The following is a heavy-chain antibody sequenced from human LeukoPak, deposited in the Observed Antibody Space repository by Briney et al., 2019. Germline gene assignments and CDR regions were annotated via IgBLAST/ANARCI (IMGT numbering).Heavy chain of an antibody. CDR2: INPTGGST. CDR3: ARDTPPVV. CDR1: GGTFSSYA. Sequence: ASVKVSCKASGGTFSSYAISWARQAPGQGLEWMGIINPTGGSTSYAQNFQGRVTMTRDMSTSTVYMELSSLRSEDTAVYYCARDTPPVVWGKGTTVTVSS. J-gene: IGHJ6*04. V-gene: IGHV1-46*01.